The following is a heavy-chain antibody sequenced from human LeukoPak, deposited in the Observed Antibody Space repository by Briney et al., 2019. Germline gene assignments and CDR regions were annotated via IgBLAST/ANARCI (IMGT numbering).Heavy chain of an antibody. J-gene: IGHJ4*02. Sequence: PGGSLRLFCVASGFTFSDYAMSWVRQAPGKGLEWVSGISDSGRSSYYTDSVKGRCTISRDNSKNTVSLQINNLRTEDTAVYFCARHDSFIPFWGQGTLVTVTS. CDR2: ISDSGRSS. CDR3: ARHDSFIPF. CDR1: GFTFSDYA. V-gene: IGHV3-23*01. D-gene: IGHD3-16*02.